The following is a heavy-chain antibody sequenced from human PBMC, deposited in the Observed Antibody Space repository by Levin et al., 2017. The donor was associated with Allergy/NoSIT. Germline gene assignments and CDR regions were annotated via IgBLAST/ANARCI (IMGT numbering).Heavy chain of an antibody. CDR1: GGSISTYY. CDR3: ACGQWLVVGYLFYVLGV. D-gene: IGHD6-19*01. Sequence: PSETLSLTCTVSGGSISTYYWSWIRQPPGKGLEWIGYIYHSGSTYYNPSLKSRVTISVDTSKNQFYLKLTSVTAADTAVYYCACGQWLVVGYLFYVLGVWGQGTTVTVSS. V-gene: IGHV4-59*01. CDR2: IYHSGST. J-gene: IGHJ6*02.